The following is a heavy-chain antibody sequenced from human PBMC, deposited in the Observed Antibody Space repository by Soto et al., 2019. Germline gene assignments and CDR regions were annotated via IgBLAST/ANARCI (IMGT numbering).Heavy chain of an antibody. Sequence: GASVKVSCKASGGIFSSYTISWVRQAPGQGLEWMGRIIPILGIANYAQKFQGRVTITADKSTSTAYMELSSLRSEDTAVYYCARDLGEAGKFDYWGQGTLVTAPQ. V-gene: IGHV1-69*04. CDR3: ARDLGEAGKFDY. CDR2: IIPILGIA. CDR1: GGIFSSYT. J-gene: IGHJ4*02. D-gene: IGHD6-19*01.